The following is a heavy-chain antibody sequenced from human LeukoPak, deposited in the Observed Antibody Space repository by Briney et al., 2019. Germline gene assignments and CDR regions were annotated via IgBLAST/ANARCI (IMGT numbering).Heavy chain of an antibody. Sequence: GRSLRLSCAASGSTFSSYGMHWVRQAPGKGLEWVAVIWYDGSNKYYADSVKGRFTISRDNSKNTLYLQMNSLRAEDTAVYYCARDPYGDYVYAFDIWGQGTMVTVSS. CDR2: IWYDGSNK. CDR1: GSTFSSYG. D-gene: IGHD4-17*01. CDR3: ARDPYGDYVYAFDI. J-gene: IGHJ3*02. V-gene: IGHV3-33*01.